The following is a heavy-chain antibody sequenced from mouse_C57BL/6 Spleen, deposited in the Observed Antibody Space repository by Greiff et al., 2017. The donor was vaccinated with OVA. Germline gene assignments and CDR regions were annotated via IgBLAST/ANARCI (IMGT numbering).Heavy chain of an antibody. CDR3: ARSGGYGGANFDV. J-gene: IGHJ1*03. V-gene: IGHV1-64*01. CDR2: IHPNSGST. CDR1: GYTFTSYW. Sequence: QVQLQQPGAELVKPGASVKLSCKASGYTFTSYWMHWVKQRPGQGLEWIGMIHPNSGSTNYNEKFKSKATLTVDKSSHTAYLQLSSLTSEGSAVYYCARSGGYGGANFDVWGTGTTVTVSS. D-gene: IGHD2-2*01.